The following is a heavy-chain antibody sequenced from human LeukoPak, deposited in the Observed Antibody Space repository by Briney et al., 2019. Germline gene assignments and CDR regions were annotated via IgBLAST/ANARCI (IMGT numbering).Heavy chain of an antibody. CDR3: ARAPHDYGGNSYYFDY. V-gene: IGHV3-23*01. CDR2: ISGSGGST. Sequence: GGSLRLSCAASGFTFSSYAMSWVRQAPGKGLEWVSAISGSGGSTYYADSVKGRFTISRDNAKNSLYLQMNSLRAEDTAVYYCARAPHDYGGNSYYFDYWGQGTLVTVSS. D-gene: IGHD4-23*01. CDR1: GFTFSSYA. J-gene: IGHJ4*02.